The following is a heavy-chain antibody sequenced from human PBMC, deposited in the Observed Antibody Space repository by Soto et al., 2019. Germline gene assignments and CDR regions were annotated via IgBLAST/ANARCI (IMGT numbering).Heavy chain of an antibody. J-gene: IGHJ5*02. Sequence: SQTLSLTCAISGDSVSSNSAAWNWIRQSPSRGLEWLGRTYYRSKWYNDYAVSVKSRITINPDTSKNQFSLQLNSVTPEDTAVYYCARDSRVGGDFWSGYSSRSNWFDPWGQGTLVTVSS. CDR3: ARDSRVGGDFWSGYSSRSNWFDP. CDR2: TYYRSKWYN. V-gene: IGHV6-1*01. D-gene: IGHD3-3*01. CDR1: GDSVSSNSAA.